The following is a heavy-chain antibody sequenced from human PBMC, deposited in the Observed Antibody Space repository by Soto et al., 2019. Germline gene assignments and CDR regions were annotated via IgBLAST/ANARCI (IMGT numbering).Heavy chain of an antibody. V-gene: IGHV1-18*01. J-gene: IGHJ6*02. CDR2: ISTYNGDT. CDR3: ARQGSWRYYYYGLDV. D-gene: IGHD1-26*01. CDR1: GYTFTTSG. Sequence: QVQLVQSGPEVKKPGASVKVSCEASGYTFTTSGISWVRQAPGQGLEWMGWISTYNGDTNSAQKFQGRVTMTADTSTGTVYMELMSLKSDDTAVYSCARQGSWRYYYYGLDVWGQGTTVTVSS.